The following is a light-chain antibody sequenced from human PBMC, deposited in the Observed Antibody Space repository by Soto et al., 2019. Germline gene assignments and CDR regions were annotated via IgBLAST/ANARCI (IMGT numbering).Light chain of an antibody. Sequence: DIQMTQSPSTLSASVGDRVTITCRASQNIIKWLAWYQQKPGKAPKLLISKASSLESGVPSRFSGSGSGTDFTLTISGLQPDDLATYYCLQYNSYGYTFGQGTKLEIK. CDR2: KAS. CDR1: QNIIKW. CDR3: LQYNSYGYT. J-gene: IGKJ2*01. V-gene: IGKV1-5*03.